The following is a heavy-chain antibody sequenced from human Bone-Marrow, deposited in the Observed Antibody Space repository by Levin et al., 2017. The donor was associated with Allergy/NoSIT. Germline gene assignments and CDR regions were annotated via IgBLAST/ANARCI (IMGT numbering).Heavy chain of an antibody. D-gene: IGHD2-21*01. CDR3: AKDYCGGDCYHPYYFDY. CDR1: GFTFSSYG. V-gene: IGHV3-30*18. CDR2: ISYDGSNK. J-gene: IGHJ4*02. Sequence: GGSLRLSCAASGFTFSSYGMHWVRQAPGKGLEWVAVISYDGSNKYYADSVKGRFTISRDNSKNTLYLQMNSLRAEDTAVYYCAKDYCGGDCYHPYYFDYWGQGTLVTVSS.